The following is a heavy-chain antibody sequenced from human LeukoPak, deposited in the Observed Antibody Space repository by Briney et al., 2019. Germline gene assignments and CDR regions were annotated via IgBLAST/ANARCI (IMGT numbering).Heavy chain of an antibody. V-gene: IGHV3-7*01. CDR3: AELGITMIGGV. Sequence: AGGSLSLSCAASGFTFNTYWMSWLRQAPGKGLVWVANLKQDGNEKYYADSVKGRFTISRDNGKNSLDLQMNSVSAEDTAVYYCAELGITMIGGVWGKGTTVTISS. D-gene: IGHD3-10*02. J-gene: IGHJ6*04. CDR2: LKQDGNEK. CDR1: GFTFNTYW.